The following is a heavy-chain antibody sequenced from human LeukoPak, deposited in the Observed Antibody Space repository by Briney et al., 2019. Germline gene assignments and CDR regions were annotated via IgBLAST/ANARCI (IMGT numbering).Heavy chain of an antibody. Sequence: GRSLRLSCAASGFTFSSYGMHWVRQAPGKGLEWVAVISYDGSNKYYADSVKGRFTISRDNSKNTLYLQMNSLRAEDTAVYYCARDGPPATISGYLDYWGQGTLVTVSS. V-gene: IGHV3-30*03. CDR2: ISYDGSNK. D-gene: IGHD5-24*01. J-gene: IGHJ4*02. CDR3: ARDGPPATISGYLDY. CDR1: GFTFSSYG.